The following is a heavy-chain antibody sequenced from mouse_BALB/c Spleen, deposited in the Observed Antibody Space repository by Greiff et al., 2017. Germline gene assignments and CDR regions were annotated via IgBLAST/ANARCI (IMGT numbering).Heavy chain of an antibody. J-gene: IGHJ2*01. D-gene: IGHD2-2*01. Sequence: VKLMESGPELVKPGASVKISCKASGYAFSSSWMNWVKQRPGQGLEWIGRIYPGDGDTNYNGKFKGKATLTADKSSSTAYMQLSSLTSVDSAVYFCARYAYDLDYWGQGTTLTVSS. CDR3: ARYAYDLDY. CDR2: IYPGDGDT. V-gene: IGHV1-82*01. CDR1: GYAFSSSW.